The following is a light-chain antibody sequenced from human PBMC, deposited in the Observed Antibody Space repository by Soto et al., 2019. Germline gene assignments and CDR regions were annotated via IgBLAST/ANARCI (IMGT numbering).Light chain of an antibody. CDR1: ISDVGGYNY. J-gene: IGLJ2*01. CDR2: EVF. V-gene: IGLV2-14*01. Sequence: QSVLTQPASVSGSPGQSITISCTGTISDVGGYNYVSWYQHHPGKAPNLMIYEVFNRPSGVSNRFSGSRSGNMASLTISGLQAEDEGDYYCTSYAGTAPHVVFGGGTKLTVL. CDR3: TSYAGTAPHVV.